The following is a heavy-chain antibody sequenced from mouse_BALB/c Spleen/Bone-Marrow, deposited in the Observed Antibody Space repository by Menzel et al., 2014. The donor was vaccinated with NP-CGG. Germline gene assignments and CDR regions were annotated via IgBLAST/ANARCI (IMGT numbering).Heavy chain of an antibody. CDR1: GFTFSDYY. Sequence: LKESGGGLVQPGGSLKLSCATSGFTFSDYYMYWVRQTPEKRLEWVAYITKGGGSTYYPDIVKGRFTISRDNAKNTPYLQMSRLKSEDTAMYYCARQLAYAMDYWGQGTSVTVSS. D-gene: IGHD4-1*01. CDR3: ARQLAYAMDY. V-gene: IGHV5-12*02. CDR2: ITKGGGST. J-gene: IGHJ4*01.